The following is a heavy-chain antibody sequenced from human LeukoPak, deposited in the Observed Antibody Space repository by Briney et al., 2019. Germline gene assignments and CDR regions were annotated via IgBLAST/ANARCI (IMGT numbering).Heavy chain of an antibody. CDR2: IYTSGST. J-gene: IGHJ5*02. CDR3: ARGVYYYGSGSHPNWFDP. V-gene: IGHV4-4*07. Sequence: TSETLSLTCTVSGGSISSYYWSWIRQPAGKGLEWIGRIYTSGSTNYNPSLKSRVTMSVDTSKNQFSLKLSSVTAADTAVYYCARGVYYYGSGSHPNWFDPWGQGTLVTVSS. CDR1: GGSISSYY. D-gene: IGHD3-10*01.